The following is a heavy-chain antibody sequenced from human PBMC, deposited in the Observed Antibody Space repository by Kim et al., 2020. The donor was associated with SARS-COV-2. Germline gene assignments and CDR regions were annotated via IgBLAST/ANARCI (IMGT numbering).Heavy chain of an antibody. Sequence: GGSLRLSCAASGFTFSSYGMHWVRQAPGKGLEWVAVISYDGSNKYYADSVKGRFTISRDNSKNTLYLQMNSLRAEDTAVYYCAKDRWGQQLVLLSPTFVGYWGQGTLVTVSS. D-gene: IGHD6-13*01. V-gene: IGHV3-30*18. CDR3: AKDRWGQQLVLLSPTFVGY. CDR2: ISYDGSNK. J-gene: IGHJ4*02. CDR1: GFTFSSYG.